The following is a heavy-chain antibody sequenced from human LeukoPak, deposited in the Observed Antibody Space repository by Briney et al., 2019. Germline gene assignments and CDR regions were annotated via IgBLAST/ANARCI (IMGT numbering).Heavy chain of an antibody. D-gene: IGHD2-8*01. CDR2: SYYRGST. Sequence: SETLSLTCTVSGGSISSSNYYWGWSRQPPGKGREWIGRSYYRGSTYYTPSPKSRVTISAGPSKAQFSLKLSCVTAADTAVYYCARKYCTDGLCGIDYWGPGTLVTVSS. J-gene: IGHJ4*02. CDR3: ARKYCTDGLCGIDY. CDR1: GGSISSSNYY. V-gene: IGHV4-39*01.